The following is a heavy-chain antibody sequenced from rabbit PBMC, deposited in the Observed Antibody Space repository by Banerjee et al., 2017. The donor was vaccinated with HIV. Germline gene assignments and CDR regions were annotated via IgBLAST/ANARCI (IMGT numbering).Heavy chain of an antibody. CDR2: ITAGDSGSA. Sequence: QEQLEESGGDLVKPGASLTLTCKASGFDFSTDRMCWVRQAPGKGLEWIACITAGDSGSAYYASWAKGRFTISKTSSTTVTLQMTSLTAADTATYFCARDLAGVIGWNFDLWGPGTLVTVS. CDR1: GFDFSTDR. V-gene: IGHV1S45*01. CDR3: ARDLAGVIGWNFDL. D-gene: IGHD4-1*01. J-gene: IGHJ4*01.